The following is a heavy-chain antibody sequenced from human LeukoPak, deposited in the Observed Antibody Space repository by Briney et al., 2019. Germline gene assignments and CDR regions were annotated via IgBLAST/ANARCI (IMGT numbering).Heavy chain of an antibody. J-gene: IGHJ4*02. CDR1: GGSISSYY. CDR3: ARGSYYYDSTGYYFDY. Sequence: SETLSLTCTVSGGSISSYYWSWIRQPPGKGLEWIGYIYYRGSTNYNPSLKSRVTISVDTSKNQFSLKLSSVTAADTAVYYCARGSYYYDSTGYYFDYWGQGTLVSVSS. CDR2: IYYRGST. D-gene: IGHD3-22*01. V-gene: IGHV4-59*08.